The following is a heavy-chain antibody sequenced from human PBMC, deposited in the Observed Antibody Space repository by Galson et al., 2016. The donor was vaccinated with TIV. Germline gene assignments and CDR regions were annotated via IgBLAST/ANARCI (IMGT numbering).Heavy chain of an antibody. J-gene: IGHJ4*02. V-gene: IGHV1-46*03. Sequence: SVKVSCKGSGYTFTSYYIHWVRQAPGQGLEWMGRINPSGGDATYAQKFQGRVILTRDTSTSRIYMDLSSLTADATDVYFCGRERINGGNFDYWGQGTLVTVSS. D-gene: IGHD2/OR15-2a*01. CDR1: GYTFTSYY. CDR3: GRERINGGNFDY. CDR2: INPSGGDA.